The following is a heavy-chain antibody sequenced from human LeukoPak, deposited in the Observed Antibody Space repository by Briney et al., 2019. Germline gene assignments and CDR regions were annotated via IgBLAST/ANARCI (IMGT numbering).Heavy chain of an antibody. CDR1: GGTFSSYA. Sequence: AASVKVSCKASGGTFSSYAISWVRQAPGQGLEWMGGIIPIFGTANYAQKFQGRVTITTDESTSTAYMELSSLRSEDTAVYYCARERWIVRPGPFDYWGQGTLVTVSS. D-gene: IGHD2/OR15-2a*01. J-gene: IGHJ4*02. CDR3: ARERWIVRPGPFDY. V-gene: IGHV1-69*05. CDR2: IIPIFGTA.